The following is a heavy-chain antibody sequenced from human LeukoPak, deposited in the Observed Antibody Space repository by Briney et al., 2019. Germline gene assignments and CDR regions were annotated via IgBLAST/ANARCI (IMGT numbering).Heavy chain of an antibody. CDR2: ISYDGSNK. J-gene: IGHJ4*02. CDR3: AKDRRTVVVTYYFDY. CDR1: GFTFSSYG. D-gene: IGHD2-21*02. V-gene: IGHV3-30*18. Sequence: PGGSLRLSCAASGFTFSSYGMPWVRQAPGKGLEWVAVISYDGSNKYYADSVKGRFTISRDNSKNTLYLQMNSLRAEDTAVYYCAKDRRTVVVTYYFDYWGQGTLVTVSS.